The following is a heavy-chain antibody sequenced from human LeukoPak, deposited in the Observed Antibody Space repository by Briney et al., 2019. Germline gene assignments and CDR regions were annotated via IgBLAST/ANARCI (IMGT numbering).Heavy chain of an antibody. CDR3: ARDGLERLLRAFDI. Sequence: GGSLRLSCAASGFTFSSYNMNWVRQAPGKGLEWVSYISSSSSTIYYADSVKGRFTISRDNAKNSLYLQMNSLRDEDTAVYYCARDGLERLLRAFDIWGQGTMVTVSS. CDR1: GFTFSSYN. D-gene: IGHD1-1*01. CDR2: ISSSSSTI. V-gene: IGHV3-48*02. J-gene: IGHJ3*02.